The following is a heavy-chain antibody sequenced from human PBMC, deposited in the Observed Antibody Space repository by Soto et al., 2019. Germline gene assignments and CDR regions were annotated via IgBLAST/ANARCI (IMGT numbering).Heavy chain of an antibody. V-gene: IGHV3-23*01. CDR2: ISGSGGST. J-gene: IGHJ4*02. CDR3: ARRKPHVDY. Sequence: EVQLLESGGGLVQPGGSLRLSCAASGFTFSSYAMSWVRQAPGKGLEWVAAISGSGGSTYYADSVKGRFTISRDNSKNTLYMQVNSLGAEDTGVYYCARRKPHVDYWGQGTLVTVSS. CDR1: GFTFSSYA.